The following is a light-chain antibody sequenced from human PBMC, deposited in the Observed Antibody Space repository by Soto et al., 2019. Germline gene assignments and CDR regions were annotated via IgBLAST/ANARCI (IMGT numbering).Light chain of an antibody. CDR1: QSISTS. Sequence: DIQMTQSPSSLSASVGDRVTVPCRTSQSISTSLNWYQQKAGKAPKLLIYGASTLQSGVPLRFSGSGSGTDFTLTISSLQREDFATYYCQESYSFLWGTCGQGTKVDI. CDR3: QESYSFLWGT. CDR2: GAS. J-gene: IGKJ1*01. V-gene: IGKV1-39*01.